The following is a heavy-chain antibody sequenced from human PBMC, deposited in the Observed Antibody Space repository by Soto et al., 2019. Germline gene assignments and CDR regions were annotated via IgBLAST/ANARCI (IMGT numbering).Heavy chain of an antibody. CDR2: LVPVFGTA. Sequence: QVQLVQSGAEVKKPGSSVKVSCKASGGTLSSLAISWVRQAPGQGLEWMGGLVPVFGTANYAQKFQDRVTITADKSTSTCYRELSSLRPENTDVYYCARSPGVFDYWGQGTLVTVSS. CDR1: GGTLSSLA. V-gene: IGHV1-69*06. J-gene: IGHJ4*02. D-gene: IGHD3-10*01. CDR3: ARSPGVFDY.